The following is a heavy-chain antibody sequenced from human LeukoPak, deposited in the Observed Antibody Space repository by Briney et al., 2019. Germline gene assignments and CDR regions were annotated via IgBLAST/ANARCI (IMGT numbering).Heavy chain of an antibody. Sequence: ASVKVSCKASGYTFTSYYMHWVRQAPGQGLEWMGIINPSGGSTSYAQKFQGRVTMTRDMSTSTVYMELSSLRSEDTAVYYCAREGYSSGWYPVNWFDPWGQGTLVTVSS. CDR2: INPSGGST. D-gene: IGHD6-19*01. V-gene: IGHV1-46*01. CDR1: GYTFTSYY. J-gene: IGHJ5*02. CDR3: AREGYSSGWYPVNWFDP.